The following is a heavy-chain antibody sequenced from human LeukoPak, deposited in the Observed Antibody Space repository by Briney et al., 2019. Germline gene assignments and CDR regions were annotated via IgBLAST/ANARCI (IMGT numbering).Heavy chain of an antibody. CDR2: LNRDGSEK. Sequence: GGSLRLSCAASGFIFSNYWMTWVRQAPGKGLEWVANLNRDGSEKYYVDSVKGRFTISRDNAKNSLPLQMNSLRAGDTAVYYCATIVTATGTVYWGQGTLVTVSS. V-gene: IGHV3-7*01. CDR3: ATIVTATGTVY. J-gene: IGHJ4*02. CDR1: GFIFSNYW. D-gene: IGHD6-13*01.